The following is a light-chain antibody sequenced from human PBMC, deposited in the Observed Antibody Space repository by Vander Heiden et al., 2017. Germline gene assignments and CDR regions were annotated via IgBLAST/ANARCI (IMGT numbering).Light chain of an antibody. CDR3: QQYDNLPPLYT. V-gene: IGKV1-33*01. J-gene: IGKJ2*01. Sequence: DIQMTQSPSSLSASVGDRVTITRQASQDISNQLNWYLQKPGKAPKLLIYDASNLETGVPSRFSGSGSGTDFTFTISSLQPDDIATYSCQQYDNLPPLYTFGQGTKLEIK. CDR1: QDISNQ. CDR2: DAS.